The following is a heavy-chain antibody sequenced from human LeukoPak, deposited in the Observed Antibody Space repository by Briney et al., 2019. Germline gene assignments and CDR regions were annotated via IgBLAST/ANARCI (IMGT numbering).Heavy chain of an antibody. Sequence: TGGSLRLSCAASGFTFSSYTMSWVRQAPGKGLEWVSAITTSDGNTYYADSVKGRFTVTRDNSKNTLFLQMNSLRAEDTAVYYCAKDGLKDPGIAVAGDFDYWGQGTLVTVSS. D-gene: IGHD6-19*01. CDR2: ITTSDGNT. V-gene: IGHV3-23*01. CDR3: AKDGLKDPGIAVAGDFDY. CDR1: GFTFSSYT. J-gene: IGHJ4*02.